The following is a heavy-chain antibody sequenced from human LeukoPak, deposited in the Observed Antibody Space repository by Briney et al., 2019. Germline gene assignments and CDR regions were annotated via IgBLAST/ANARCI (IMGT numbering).Heavy chain of an antibody. D-gene: IGHD3-9*01. Sequence: TGGSLRLSCAASGFTFSSYAMSWVRQAPGKGLEWVSAISGSGGSTYYADSVKGRFTISRGNSKNTLYLQMNSLRAEDTAVYYCATLAFITYYDILTGLNDYWGQGTLVTVSS. CDR2: ISGSGGST. J-gene: IGHJ4*02. CDR1: GFTFSSYA. V-gene: IGHV3-23*01. CDR3: ATLAFITYYDILTGLNDY.